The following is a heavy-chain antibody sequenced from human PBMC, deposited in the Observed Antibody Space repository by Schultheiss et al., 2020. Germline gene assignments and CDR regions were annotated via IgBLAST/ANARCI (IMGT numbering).Heavy chain of an antibody. D-gene: IGHD3-22*01. CDR1: GSTFTSYD. CDR2: INPNSGGT. CDR3: ARGPRYYYEP. J-gene: IGHJ5*02. V-gene: IGHV1-18*01. Sequence: ASVKVSCKASGSTFTSYDINWVRQAPGQGLEWMGWINPNSGGTNYAQKLQGRVTMTTDTSTSTAYMELRSLRSDDTAVYYCARGPRYYYEPWGQGTLVTVSS.